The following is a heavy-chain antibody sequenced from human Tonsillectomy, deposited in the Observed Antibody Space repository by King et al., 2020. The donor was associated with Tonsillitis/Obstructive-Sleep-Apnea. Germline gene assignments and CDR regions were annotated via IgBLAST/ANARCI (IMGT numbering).Heavy chain of an antibody. V-gene: IGHV4-4*07. CDR3: ARDAYDVWSGYFVGWFDS. CDR2: IYPGGTT. D-gene: IGHD3-3*01. J-gene: IGHJ5*01. Sequence: QLQESGPGLVKPSETLSVTCAVSGGSINNHYWSWIRQPAGKGLEWIGRIYPGGTTNYKSSFKTRVTMSVDTSKNQLSLRLTSMTAAETAVYYCARDAYDVWSGYFVGWFDSWGQGTQVIVSS. CDR1: GGSINNHY.